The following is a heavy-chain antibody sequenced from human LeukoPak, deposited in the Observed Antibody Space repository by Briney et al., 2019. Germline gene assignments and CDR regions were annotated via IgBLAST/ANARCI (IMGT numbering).Heavy chain of an antibody. CDR1: GGSISGYY. CDR2: FYYSGST. CDR3: ARGSGWYYN. J-gene: IGHJ4*02. V-gene: IGHV4-59*01. Sequence: SETLSLTCTVSGGSISGYYWSWIRQPPGKGLEWIGYFYYSGSTNYNPSLKSRVTISVDTSRNQFSLRLSSVTAADTAVYFCARGSGWYYNWGQGTLVTVSS. D-gene: IGHD6-19*01.